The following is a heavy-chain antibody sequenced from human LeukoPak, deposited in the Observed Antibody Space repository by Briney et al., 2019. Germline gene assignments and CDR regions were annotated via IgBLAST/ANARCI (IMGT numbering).Heavy chain of an antibody. V-gene: IGHV1-69*05. D-gene: IGHD3-22*01. CDR2: IIPIFGTA. Sequence: ASVKVSCKASGGTFSSYAISWVRQAPGQGLEWMGGIIPIFGTANYAQKFQGRVTITTDESTSTACMELSSLRSEDTAVYYCARDYYYDSSGYYRFGVGLFDLWGQGTLVTVSS. J-gene: IGHJ5*02. CDR3: ARDYYYDSSGYYRFGVGLFDL. CDR1: GGTFSSYA.